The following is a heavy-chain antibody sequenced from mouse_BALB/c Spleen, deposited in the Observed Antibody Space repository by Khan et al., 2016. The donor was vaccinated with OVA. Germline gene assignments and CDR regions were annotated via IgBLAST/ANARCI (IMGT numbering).Heavy chain of an antibody. Sequence: QIQLVQSGPELKKPGETVKISCKASGYTFTNYGMNWVKQAPGKGLKWMGWINTYTGEPTYTDDLKGRFAFSSVTSASTAYLQINNLKNEDMATYFCARGASYWYFDVWGAGTTVTVSS. CDR1: GYTFTNYG. V-gene: IGHV9-1*02. CDR3: ARGASYWYFDV. CDR2: INTYTGEP. J-gene: IGHJ1*01.